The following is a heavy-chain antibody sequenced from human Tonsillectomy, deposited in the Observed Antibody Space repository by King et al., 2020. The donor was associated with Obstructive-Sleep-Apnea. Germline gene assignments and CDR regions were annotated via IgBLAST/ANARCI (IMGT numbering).Heavy chain of an antibody. J-gene: IGHJ4*02. D-gene: IGHD2-15*01. V-gene: IGHV3-15*01. Sequence: VQLVESGGGLVKPGGSLRLSCAASGFSFSNAWMNWVRQAPGKGLEWVGRIKSKTDGGTTDYAAPVKGRVTISSDDSKNTLYLQMNSLIAEDTAVYYCTTAYCSGGSCYWAFDYWGQGTLVTVSS. CDR3: TTAYCSGGSCYWAFDY. CDR2: IKSKTDGGTT. CDR1: GFSFSNAW.